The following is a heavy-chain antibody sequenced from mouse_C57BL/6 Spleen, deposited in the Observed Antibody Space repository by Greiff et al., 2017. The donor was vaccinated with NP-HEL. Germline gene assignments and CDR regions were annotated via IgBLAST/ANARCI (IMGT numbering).Heavy chain of an antibody. D-gene: IGHD2-14*01. V-gene: IGHV1-18*01. CDR3: ARLRVRRLSMDY. CDR2: INPNNGGT. J-gene: IGHJ4*01. CDR1: GYTFTDYN. Sequence: VQLQQSGPELVKPGASVKIPCKASGYTFTDYNMDWVKQSHGKSLEWIGDINPNNGGTIYNQKFKGKATLTVDKSSSTAYMELRSLTSEDTAVYYCARLRVRRLSMDYWGQGTSVTVSS.